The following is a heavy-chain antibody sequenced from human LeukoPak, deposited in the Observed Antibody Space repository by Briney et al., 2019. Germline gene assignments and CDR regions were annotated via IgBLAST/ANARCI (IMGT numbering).Heavy chain of an antibody. CDR3: ARGGRYDSSGYLHYFDY. CDR1: GFTFSSYA. Sequence: GGSLTLSCAASGFTFSSYAMSWVRQAPGKGLEWVSGISGSRVNTHYADSVKGRFTISRDNSKNTLYLQMNSLRAEDTAVYYCARGGRYDSSGYLHYFDYWGQGTLVTGSS. CDR2: ISGSRVNT. D-gene: IGHD3-22*01. V-gene: IGHV3-23*01. J-gene: IGHJ4*02.